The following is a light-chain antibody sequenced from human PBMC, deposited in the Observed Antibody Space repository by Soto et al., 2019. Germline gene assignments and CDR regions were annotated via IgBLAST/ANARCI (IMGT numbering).Light chain of an antibody. CDR2: GAS. J-gene: IGKJ4*01. CDR3: QQYHNWPPLT. Sequence: ELVMTQSPATLSVSPGEGATLSCRASQSVSSNLAWYQQKPGQAPRLLIYGASNRATGIPARFSASGSGTEFTLTIRSLQSDDSAVYYCQQYHNWPPLTFGGGTKVEIK. V-gene: IGKV3-15*01. CDR1: QSVSSN.